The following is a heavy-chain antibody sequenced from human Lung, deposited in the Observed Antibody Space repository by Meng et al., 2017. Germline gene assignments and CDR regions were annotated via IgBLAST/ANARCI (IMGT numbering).Heavy chain of an antibody. CDR1: GYTFTSDG. V-gene: IGHV1-18*01. CDR3: ARDIGQWLVQRDLDY. CDR2: ISAYNGNT. Sequence: QVQLVQSGAEVKKPGALVKVSCNASGYTFTSDGLSWVRQAPGQGLEWMGWISAYNGNTNYAQKLQGRVTMTTDTSTSTAYMELRSLRSDDTAVYYCARDIGQWLVQRDLDYWGQGTLVTSPQ. D-gene: IGHD6-19*01. J-gene: IGHJ4*02.